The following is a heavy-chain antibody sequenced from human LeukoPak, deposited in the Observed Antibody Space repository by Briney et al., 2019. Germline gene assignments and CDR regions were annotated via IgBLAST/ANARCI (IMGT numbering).Heavy chain of an antibody. CDR1: GFTFSSYW. CDR3: AKDQGDYGDYQNDY. CDR2: INSDGSGT. Sequence: SGGSLRLSCAASGFTFSSYWMHWVRQTPGKGLVWVSRINSDGSGTSYADSVKGRFTISRDNSKNTLYLQMNSLRAEDTAVYYCAKDQGDYGDYQNDYWGQGTLVTVSS. D-gene: IGHD4-17*01. J-gene: IGHJ4*02. V-gene: IGHV3-74*01.